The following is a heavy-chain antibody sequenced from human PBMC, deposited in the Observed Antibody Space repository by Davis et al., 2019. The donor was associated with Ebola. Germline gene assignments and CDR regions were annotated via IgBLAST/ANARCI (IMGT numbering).Heavy chain of an antibody. J-gene: IGHJ5*02. V-gene: IGHV1-18*01. CDR3: ARVIAAPNWFDP. CDR2: VSAYNGNT. CDR1: GGTFTNYA. D-gene: IGHD6-6*01. Sequence: ASVKVSCKTSGGTFTNYAVNWVRQAPGQGLEWMGWVSAYNGNTNYAQKLQGRVTMTTDTSTSTAYMELRSLRSDDTAVYYCARVIAAPNWFDPWGQGTLVTVSS.